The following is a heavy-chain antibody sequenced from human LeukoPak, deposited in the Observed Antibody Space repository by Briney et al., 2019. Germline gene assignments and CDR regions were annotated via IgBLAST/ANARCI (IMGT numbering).Heavy chain of an antibody. Sequence: ASVKVSCKASGYTFTGYYMHWVRQAPGKGLEWMGGFDPEDGETIYAQKFQGRVTMTEDTSTDTAYMGLSSLRSEDTAVYYCATEGITMVRGVIIIDLDFQHWGQGTLVTVSS. CDR1: GYTFTGYY. V-gene: IGHV1-24*01. J-gene: IGHJ1*01. D-gene: IGHD3-10*01. CDR3: ATEGITMVRGVIIIDLDFQH. CDR2: FDPEDGET.